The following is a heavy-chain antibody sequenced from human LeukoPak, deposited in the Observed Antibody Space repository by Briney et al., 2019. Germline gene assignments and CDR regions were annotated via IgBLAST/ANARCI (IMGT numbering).Heavy chain of an antibody. J-gene: IGHJ4*02. CDR2: ISAHNGNT. V-gene: IGHV1-18*01. D-gene: IGHD4-11*01. CDR3: ARAQTTLLLDY. Sequence: ASVKVSCKASGYIFTSYGIIWVRQAPGQGLQWMGWISAHNGNTNYAQKLQGRVTMTTDTSTSTVYMELRRLRSDDTAVYYCARAQTTLLLDYWGQGTLVTVSS. CDR1: GYIFTSYG.